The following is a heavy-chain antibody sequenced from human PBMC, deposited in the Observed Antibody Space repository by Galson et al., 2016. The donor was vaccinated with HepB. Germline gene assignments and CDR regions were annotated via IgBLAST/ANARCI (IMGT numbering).Heavy chain of an antibody. D-gene: IGHD1-26*01. J-gene: IGHJ4*02. Sequence: SLRLSCAASGFTFSSYGMHWVRQAPGKGLEWVADIWHDGWTKHYADSMKGRFTISRDNSLHTLYLHVSTLRVEDTAVYYCARSSPMGATHAGLDYWGQGTLVTVSS. CDR3: ARSSPMGATHAGLDY. V-gene: IGHV3-33*01. CDR2: IWHDGWTK. CDR1: GFTFSSYG.